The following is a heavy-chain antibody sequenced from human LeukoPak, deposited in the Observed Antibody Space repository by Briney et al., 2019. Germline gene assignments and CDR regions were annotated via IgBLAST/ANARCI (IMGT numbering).Heavy chain of an antibody. CDR2: IIPIFGTA. Sequence: SVKVSCKASGGTFSSYAISWVRQAPGQGLEWMGGIIPIFGTANYAQKFQGRVTITADESTSTAYMELSRLRSDDTAVYYCAVLRLGELSPYYFDYWGQGTLVTVSS. CDR3: AVLRLGELSPYYFDY. V-gene: IGHV1-69*13. D-gene: IGHD3-16*02. J-gene: IGHJ4*02. CDR1: GGTFSSYA.